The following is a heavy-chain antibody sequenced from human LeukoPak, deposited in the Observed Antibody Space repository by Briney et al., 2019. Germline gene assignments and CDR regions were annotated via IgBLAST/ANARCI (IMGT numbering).Heavy chain of an antibody. CDR3: AGTTWLVNFDY. Sequence: GGSLRLSCAASGFTFSSYEMNWVRQAPGKGLEWVSYISSSGSTIYYADSVKGRFTISRDNAKNSLYLQMNSLRAEDTAVYYCAGTTWLVNFDYWGQGTLVTVSS. J-gene: IGHJ4*02. D-gene: IGHD6-19*01. V-gene: IGHV3-48*03. CDR2: ISSSGSTI. CDR1: GFTFSSYE.